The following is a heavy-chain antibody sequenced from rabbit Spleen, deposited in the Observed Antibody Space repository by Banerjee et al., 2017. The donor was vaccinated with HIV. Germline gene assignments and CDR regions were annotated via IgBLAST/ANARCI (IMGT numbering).Heavy chain of an antibody. D-gene: IGHD4-2*01. CDR2: IGTGSSGNT. Sequence: QEQLEESGGDLVKPEGSLTLTCTASGFSFTSSYSMCWVRQAPGKGLEWIACIGTGSSGNTYYANWAKGRFTISKTSSTTVTLQMTSLTAADTATYFCARGYGGDPGAGYVRGFKLWGQGTLVTVS. CDR1: GFSFTSSYS. V-gene: IGHV1S45*01. J-gene: IGHJ4*01. CDR3: ARGYGGDPGAGYVRGFKL.